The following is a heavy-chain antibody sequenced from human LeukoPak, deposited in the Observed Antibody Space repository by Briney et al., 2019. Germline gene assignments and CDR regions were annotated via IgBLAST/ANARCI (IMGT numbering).Heavy chain of an antibody. J-gene: IGHJ5*02. CDR2: INPTSGDT. CDR3: ATGVSTGYCSSTSCYAWFDP. Sequence: ASVKVSCKASGYTFTSYYVHWVRQAPGQGLQWMGIINPTSGDTNYAQKFQGRVTITTDESTSTAYMELSSLRSVDTAVYYCATGVSTGYCSSTSCYAWFDPWGQGTLVTVSS. V-gene: IGHV1-46*01. D-gene: IGHD2-2*01. CDR1: GYTFTSYY.